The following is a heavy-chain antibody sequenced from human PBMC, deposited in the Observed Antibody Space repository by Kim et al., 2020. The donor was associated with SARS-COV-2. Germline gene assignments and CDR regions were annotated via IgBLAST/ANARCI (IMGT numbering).Heavy chain of an antibody. CDR2: IKPDGSLK. Sequence: GGSLRLSCAASGFAIGGYWMAWLRQFPGKGLEWVANIKPDGSLKFYVDSVEGRFTVSRDNVKSSVYLQMDGLRPEDTAVYYCARDDGFRSIDHWGQGIL. J-gene: IGHJ4*02. D-gene: IGHD6-25*01. V-gene: IGHV3-7*01. CDR1: GFAIGGYW. CDR3: ARDDGFRSIDH.